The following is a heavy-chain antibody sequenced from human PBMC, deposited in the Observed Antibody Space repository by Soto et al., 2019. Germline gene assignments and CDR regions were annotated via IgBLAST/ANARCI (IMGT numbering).Heavy chain of an antibody. CDR3: ARKGVAFDY. V-gene: IGHV3-48*02. CDR1: GCTFSSYS. D-gene: IGHD3-3*01. Sequence: GGSLRLSCAASGCTFSSYSMNWVRQAPGKGLEWISYISTTSSSIYYADSVKGRFTISRDNAKNSLFLQMNSLRDEDTAVYYCARKGVAFDYWGQGALVTVYS. CDR2: ISTTSSSI. J-gene: IGHJ4*02.